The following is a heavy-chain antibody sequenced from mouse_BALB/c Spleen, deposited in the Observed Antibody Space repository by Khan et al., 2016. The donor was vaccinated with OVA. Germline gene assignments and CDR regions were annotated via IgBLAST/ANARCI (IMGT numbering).Heavy chain of an antibody. V-gene: IGHV5-17*02. D-gene: IGHD1-1*01. CDR2: ISGDSKTI. CDR3: ATSYFYGYYFDY. Sequence: DVQLQESGGGLVQPGGSRKLSCAASGFTFNSYGMHWVRQAPEKGLEGVAYISGDSKTIYYTATVKGRLTISRENSKNTLFLQMTSLMSEDTAMYYCATSYFYGYYFDYWGPGTTLTVS. CDR1: GFTFNSYG. J-gene: IGHJ2*01.